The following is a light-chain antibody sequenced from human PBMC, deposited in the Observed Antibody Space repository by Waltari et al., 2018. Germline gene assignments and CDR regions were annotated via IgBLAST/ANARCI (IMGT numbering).Light chain of an antibody. V-gene: IGKV3-20*01. CDR3: QRYVRLPVT. CDR1: QSVGRS. Sequence: EIVLTQSPGTLSLSPGERATLSCWASQSVGRSLAWYQQKRGQAPRLLIYGASTRATGIPDRFSGSVSGTDFSLTISRQEPEDFAVYYCQRYVRLPVTFGQGTKVEIK. J-gene: IGKJ1*01. CDR2: GAS.